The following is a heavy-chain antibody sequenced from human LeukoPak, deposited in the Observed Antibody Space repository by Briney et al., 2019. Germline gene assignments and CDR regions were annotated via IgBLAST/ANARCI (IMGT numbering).Heavy chain of an antibody. CDR3: ALSHCSGGSCYLSWFDP. CDR1: GGSFSGYY. V-gene: IGHV4-34*01. CDR2: INHSGST. Sequence: PSETLSLTCAVYGGSFSGYYWSWIRQPPGKGLEWIGEINHSGSTNYNPSLKSRVTTSVDTSKNQFSLKLSSVTAADTAVYYCALSHCSGGSCYLSWFDPWGQGTLVTVSS. J-gene: IGHJ5*02. D-gene: IGHD2-15*01.